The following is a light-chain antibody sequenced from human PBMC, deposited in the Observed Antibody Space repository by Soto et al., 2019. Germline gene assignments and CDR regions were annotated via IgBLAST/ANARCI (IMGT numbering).Light chain of an antibody. J-gene: IGKJ4*01. CDR1: QTVLGNY. CDR2: GAS. CDR3: QQYGSSPIT. V-gene: IGKV3-20*01. Sequence: EIVLTQSPGTLSLSPGERATLSCRASQTVLGNYLAWYQQRPGQAPRLLMYGASSRATGIPDRFSGGGSGTDFTLTISRLEPEDFAVYYCQQYGSSPITFGGGTKVEI.